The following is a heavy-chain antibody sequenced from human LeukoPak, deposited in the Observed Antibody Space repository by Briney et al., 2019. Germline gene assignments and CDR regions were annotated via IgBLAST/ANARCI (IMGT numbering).Heavy chain of an antibody. CDR3: TKSDGYGLIRI. D-gene: IGHD3-10*01. CDR1: GGSISNYF. CDR2: IYYSGSS. V-gene: IGHV4-59*01. J-gene: IGHJ3*02. Sequence: SETLSLTCTVSGGSISNYFWSWIRQPPGKGLESIGYIYYSGSSDYNPSLKSRVTISVDTSKNQFSLKLSSVTAADTAAYYCTKSDGYGLIRICGRGTMVTVSS.